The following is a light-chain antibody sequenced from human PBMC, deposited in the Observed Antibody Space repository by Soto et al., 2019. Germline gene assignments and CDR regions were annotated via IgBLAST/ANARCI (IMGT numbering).Light chain of an antibody. CDR1: QDIATF. J-gene: IGKJ4*01. V-gene: IGKV1-33*01. CDR3: QQYDDFPLT. Sequence: DIQMTQSPSSLSASAGDRITITCQASQDIATFLNWYQQKPGKAPRLLIYDASTLKPGDTSRFSGSGSGTDFTFTISSLQPEDIATYYCQQYDDFPLTFGGGTTVEIK. CDR2: DAS.